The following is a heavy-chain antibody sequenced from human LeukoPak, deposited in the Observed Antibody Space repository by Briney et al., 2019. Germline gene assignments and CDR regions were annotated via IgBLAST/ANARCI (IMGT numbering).Heavy chain of an antibody. J-gene: IGHJ4*02. Sequence: HPGGSLRLSCAASGFTFSSYSMNWVRQAPGKGLEWVSYISSSSSTIYYADSVKGRFTISRDNAKNSLYLQMNILRDEDTAVYYCARRSGSYWDWGQGTLVTVSS. CDR2: ISSSSSTI. D-gene: IGHD1-26*01. V-gene: IGHV3-48*02. CDR3: ARRSGSYWD. CDR1: GFTFSSYS.